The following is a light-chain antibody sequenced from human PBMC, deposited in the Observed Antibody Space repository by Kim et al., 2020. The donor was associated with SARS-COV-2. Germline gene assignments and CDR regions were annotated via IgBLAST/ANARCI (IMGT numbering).Light chain of an antibody. CDR2: KDT. Sequence: VSPGQTARITCSGDALPKQYAYWYQQKPGQAPVLVIYKDTERPSGIPERFSGSSSGTTVTLTISGVQAEDETDYYCQSADSSGTYVFGTGTKVTVL. CDR1: ALPKQY. V-gene: IGLV3-25*03. J-gene: IGLJ1*01. CDR3: QSADSSGTYV.